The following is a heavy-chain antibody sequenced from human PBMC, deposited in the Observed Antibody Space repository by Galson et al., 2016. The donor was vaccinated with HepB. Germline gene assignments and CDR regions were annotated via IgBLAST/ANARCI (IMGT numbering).Heavy chain of an antibody. D-gene: IGHD2-2*01. Sequence: SLRLSCAASGFTFRNYGMNWVRQAPGKGLEWVSYISTSSWSIYYADSVKGRFTISRDNAKDSLYLQMNSLRDEDTAVYYYARAVEDAFDIWGQGTMVTVSS. CDR2: ISTSSWSI. CDR1: GFTFRNYG. V-gene: IGHV3-48*02. J-gene: IGHJ3*02. CDR3: ARAVEDAFDI.